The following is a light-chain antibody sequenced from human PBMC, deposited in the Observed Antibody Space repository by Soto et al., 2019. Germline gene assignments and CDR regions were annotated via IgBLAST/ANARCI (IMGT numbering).Light chain of an antibody. J-gene: IGKJ3*01. V-gene: IGKV3-11*01. CDR1: QSVSSS. CDR2: DAS. Sequence: EIVLTQSPDTLSLSPGERATLSCRASQSVSSSLAWYQQKPGQAPRLLIYDASNRATGIPARLSGSGSGTDFTHPISSLEPEDFAVYYCQQRSNWPPEVTFGPGTKVDIK. CDR3: QQRSNWPPEVT.